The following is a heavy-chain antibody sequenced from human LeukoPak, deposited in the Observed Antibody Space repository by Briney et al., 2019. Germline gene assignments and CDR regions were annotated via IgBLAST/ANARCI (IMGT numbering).Heavy chain of an antibody. Sequence: SETLSLTCTVSGGSISSYYWSWIRQPPGKGLEWIGYIYYSGGTNYNPSLKSRVTISVDTSKNQFSQKLSSVTAADTAVYYCVRVVRGGWLRGWFDPWGQGTLVTVSS. CDR2: IYYSGGT. V-gene: IGHV4-59*01. CDR1: GGSISSYY. CDR3: VRVVRGGWLRGWFDP. J-gene: IGHJ5*02. D-gene: IGHD3-10*01.